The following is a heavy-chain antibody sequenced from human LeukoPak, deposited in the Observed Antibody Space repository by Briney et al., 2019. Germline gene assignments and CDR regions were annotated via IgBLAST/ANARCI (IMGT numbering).Heavy chain of an antibody. CDR2: IYYSGST. Sequence: SETLSLTCTVSGASVTSNNHYWGWIRQPPGKGLEWIGYIYYSGSTNYNPSLKSRVTISVDTSKNHFSLKVSSVTAADTAVYYCARDRTAEATRYYYYYGMDVWGQGTTVTVSS. CDR1: GASVTSNNHY. J-gene: IGHJ6*02. V-gene: IGHV4-61*03. D-gene: IGHD2-2*01. CDR3: ARDRTAEATRYYYYYGMDV.